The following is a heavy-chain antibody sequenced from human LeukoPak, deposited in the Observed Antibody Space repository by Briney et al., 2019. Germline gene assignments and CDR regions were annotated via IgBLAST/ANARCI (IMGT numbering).Heavy chain of an antibody. V-gene: IGHV3-23*01. CDR2: ISGSGGST. D-gene: IGHD1-26*01. CDR3: AKDSRHRIVGTTTFLDY. Sequence: PGGSLRLSCAASGFTFSSYGMSWVRQAPGKGLEWVSAISGSGGSTYYADSVKGRFTISRDNSKNTLYLQMNSLRAEDTAVYYCAKDSRHRIVGTTTFLDYWGQGTLVTVSS. CDR1: GFTFSSYG. J-gene: IGHJ4*02.